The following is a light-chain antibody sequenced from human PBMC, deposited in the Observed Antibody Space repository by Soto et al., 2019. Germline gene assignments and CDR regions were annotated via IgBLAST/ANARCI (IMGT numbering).Light chain of an antibody. Sequence: EILLTQSPATLPVSPGERATLSCRASQSVGSNLAWFQQKPGQAPRLLIYGSSTRATGVPARFSGSGSGADFTLTISNLQSEDFAVYYCQQYYNWPRTFGQGTKVDIK. CDR3: QQYYNWPRT. V-gene: IGKV3-15*01. J-gene: IGKJ1*01. CDR2: GSS. CDR1: QSVGSN.